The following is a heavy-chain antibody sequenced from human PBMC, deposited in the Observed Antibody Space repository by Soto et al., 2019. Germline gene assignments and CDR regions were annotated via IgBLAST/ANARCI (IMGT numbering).Heavy chain of an antibody. CDR1: GFTFSSYG. V-gene: IGHV3-30*18. CDR3: AKVLSTLVLTSNFDS. CDR2: ISYDGSNK. Sequence: PGGSLRLSCAASGFTFSSYGMHWVRQAPGKGLEWVAVISYDGSNKYYADSVKGRFTISRDNSKNTLYLQMSSLRAEDTAVYYCAKVLSTLVLTSNFDSWGQGTLVTVSS. J-gene: IGHJ4*02. D-gene: IGHD2-8*01.